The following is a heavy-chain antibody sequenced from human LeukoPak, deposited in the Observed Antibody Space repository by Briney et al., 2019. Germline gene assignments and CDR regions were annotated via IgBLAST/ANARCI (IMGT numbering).Heavy chain of an antibody. V-gene: IGHV1-46*01. CDR2: INPSGGST. CDR1: GYTFTSYY. Sequence: ASVKVSCKASGYTFTSYYMHWVRQAPGQGLEWMGIINPSGGSTSYAQKCQGRVTMTRDTSTSTVYMELSSLRSEDTAVYYCARNGGAAADWFDPWGQGTLVTVSS. D-gene: IGHD6-13*01. CDR3: ARNGGAAADWFDP. J-gene: IGHJ5*02.